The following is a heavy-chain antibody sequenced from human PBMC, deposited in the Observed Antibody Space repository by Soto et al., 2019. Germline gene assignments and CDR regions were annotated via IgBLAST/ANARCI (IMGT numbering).Heavy chain of an antibody. CDR3: ARDRQAATPLYYYYYVDG. CDR1: GYSFISHY. Sequence: ASVKVSCKASGYSFISHYIHWVRQAPGQGLEWMGLINACNGSTTLAQKLQGRVTMTRDTSTSTVYMELRSLRSDDTAVYYCARDRQAATPLYYYYYVDGWGKGSTV. D-gene: IGHD1-26*01. CDR2: INACNGST. J-gene: IGHJ6*03. V-gene: IGHV1-18*01.